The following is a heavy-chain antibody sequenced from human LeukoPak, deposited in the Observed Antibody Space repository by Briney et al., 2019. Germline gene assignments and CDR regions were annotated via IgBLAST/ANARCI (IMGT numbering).Heavy chain of an antibody. Sequence: GRSLRLSCAASGFTFDDYAMHWVRQAPGKGLEWVSGISWNSGSIGYADSVKGRFTISRDNDKNSLYLQMNSLRAEDTALYYCAKDKAFYYYYGMDVWGQGTTVTVSS. CDR3: AKDKAFYYYYGMDV. V-gene: IGHV3-9*01. CDR1: GFTFDDYA. J-gene: IGHJ6*02. CDR2: ISWNSGSI.